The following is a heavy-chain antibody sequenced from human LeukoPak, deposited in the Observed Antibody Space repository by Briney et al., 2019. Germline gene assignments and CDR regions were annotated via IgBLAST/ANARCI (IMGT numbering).Heavy chain of an antibody. CDR2: IYYSGST. CDR3: ARSIAARRGYYYYYYMDV. J-gene: IGHJ6*03. D-gene: IGHD6-6*01. Sequence: SETLSLTCTVSGGSVSSYYWSWIRQPPGKGLEWIGYIYYSGSTNYNPSLKSRVTISVDTSKNQFSLKLSSVTAADTAVYHCARSIAARRGYYYYYYMDVWGKGTTVTVSS. V-gene: IGHV4-59*02. CDR1: GGSVSSYY.